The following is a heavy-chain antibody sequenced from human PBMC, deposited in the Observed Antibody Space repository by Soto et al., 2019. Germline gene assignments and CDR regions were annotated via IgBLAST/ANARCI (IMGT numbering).Heavy chain of an antibody. CDR1: GFNFNDFI. V-gene: IGHV3-43*01. CDR2: TNGDST. CDR3: ARDLGGSSDS. D-gene: IGHD6-25*01. Sequence: EVQLVESGGGVVQPGGSLRLSCAASGFNFNDFIMHWVRQSPTAGLEWVSLTNGDSTHYADFVKGRFFISRDNTMNSLYLQMNNLRTEDAALYYCARDLGGSSDSWGQGTLVTVSS. J-gene: IGHJ4*02.